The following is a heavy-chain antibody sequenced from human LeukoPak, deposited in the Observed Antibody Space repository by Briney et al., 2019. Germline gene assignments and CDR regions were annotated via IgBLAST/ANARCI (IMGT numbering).Heavy chain of an antibody. CDR3: ARAWVVVVPAAIPRYYYYYGMDV. J-gene: IGHJ6*02. CDR2: INPSGGST. V-gene: IGHV1-46*01. D-gene: IGHD2-2*02. CDR1: GYTFTSYY. Sequence: GASVNVSCKASGYTFTSYYMQWVRQAPGQGLEWMGIINPSGGSTSYAQKFQGRVTMTRDTSTSTVYMELSSLRSEDTAVYYCARAWVVVVPAAIPRYYYYYGMDVWGQGTTVTVSS.